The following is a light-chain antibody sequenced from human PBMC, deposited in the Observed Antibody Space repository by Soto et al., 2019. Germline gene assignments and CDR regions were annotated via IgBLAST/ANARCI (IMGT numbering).Light chain of an antibody. CDR1: QSISSW. J-gene: IGKJ1*01. CDR3: QQYNTYSRT. V-gene: IGKV1-5*03. Sequence: DIQMTQSPSTLSASVGDRVTITCRASQSISSWLAWYQQKPGKAPKHLIYKASSLESGVPSRFSGSGSGTEFTLTVSSLQPDDFATYYCQQYNTYSRTFGQGTNVELK. CDR2: KAS.